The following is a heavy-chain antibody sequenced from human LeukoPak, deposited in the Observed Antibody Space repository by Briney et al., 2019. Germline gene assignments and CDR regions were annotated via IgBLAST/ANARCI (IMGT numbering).Heavy chain of an antibody. J-gene: IGHJ6*03. CDR2: IYYSGST. V-gene: IGHV4-39*07. D-gene: IGHD1-14*01. CDR3: ARPRRNFYYYMDV. Sequence: PSETLSLTCTVSGGSISSSSYYWGWIRQPPGKGLEWIGSIYYSGSTYYNPSLKSRVTISVDTSKNQFSLKLSSVTAADTAVYYCARPRRNFYYYMDVWGKGTTVTISS. CDR1: GGSISSSSYY.